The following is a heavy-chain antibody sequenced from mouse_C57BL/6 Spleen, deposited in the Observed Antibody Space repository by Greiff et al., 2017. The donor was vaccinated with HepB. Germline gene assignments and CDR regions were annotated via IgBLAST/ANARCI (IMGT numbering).Heavy chain of an antibody. V-gene: IGHV5-17*01. Sequence: EVKLVESGGGLVKPGGSLKLSCAASGFTFSDYGMHWVRQAPEKGLEWVAYISSGSSTIYYADTVKGRFTISRDNAKNTLFLQMTSLRSEDTAMYYCAWFSSGTGAWFAYWGQGTLVTVSA. CDR2: ISSGSSTI. CDR3: AWFSSGTGAWFAY. CDR1: GFTFSDYG. J-gene: IGHJ3*01. D-gene: IGHD4-1*01.